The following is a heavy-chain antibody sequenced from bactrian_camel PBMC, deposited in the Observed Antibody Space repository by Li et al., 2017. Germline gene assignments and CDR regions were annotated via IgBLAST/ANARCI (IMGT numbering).Heavy chain of an antibody. CDR3: FASGGHYSTDYMY. D-gene: IGHD7*01. CDR2: IDSEGSA. CDR1: TSEFSEHC. J-gene: IGHJ4*01. Sequence: HVQLVESGGGSVQTGGSLRLSCTASTSEFSEHCMGWFRQAPGKERDGVAAIDSEGSASYGDSVQGRFTISRDNAENTVSLQMNDLGPEDTALYYCFASGGHYSTDYMYRGQGTQVTVS. V-gene: IGHV3S53*01.